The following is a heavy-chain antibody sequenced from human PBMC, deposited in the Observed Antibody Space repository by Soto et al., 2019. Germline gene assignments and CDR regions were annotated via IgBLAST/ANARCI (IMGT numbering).Heavy chain of an antibody. CDR3: MRGGWGDSPIDY. V-gene: IGHV1-2*02. Sequence: ASVKVSCKTSGYTFSAYYVHCARRAPGRGFQWLGWINPSNEITTFSEFFQGRITMTRDTSTNTVHMELNMLTSDDTAVYYCMRGGWGDSPIDYWGQGTRVTVSS. D-gene: IGHD1-26*01. J-gene: IGHJ4*02. CDR1: GYTFSAYY. CDR2: INPSNEIT.